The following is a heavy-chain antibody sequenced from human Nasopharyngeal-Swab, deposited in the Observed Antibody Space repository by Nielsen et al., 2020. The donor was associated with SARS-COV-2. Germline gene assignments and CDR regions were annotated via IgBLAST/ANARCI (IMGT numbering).Heavy chain of an antibody. V-gene: IGHV4-59*01. D-gene: IGHD3-22*01. CDR3: AKELDEYYYDSSGYFDY. CDR1: GGSISSYY. Sequence: SETLSLTCTVSGGSISSYYWSWIRQPTGKGLEWIGYIYYSGSTNYNPSLKSRVTISVDTSKNKFSLKLSSVTAADTAVYYCAKELDEYYYDSSGYFDYWGQGTLVTVSS. J-gene: IGHJ4*02. CDR2: IYYSGST.